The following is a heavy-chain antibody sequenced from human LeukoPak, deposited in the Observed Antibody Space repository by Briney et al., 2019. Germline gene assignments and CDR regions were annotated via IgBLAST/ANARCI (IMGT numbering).Heavy chain of an antibody. Sequence: GGSLRLSCAASGFTFSSYSVNWVRQAPGKGLEWVSSISSSSSYIYYADSVKGRFTISRDNAKNSLYLQMNSLRAEDTAVYYCARDLPGIAAGALDYWGQGTLVTVSS. CDR2: ISSSSSYI. V-gene: IGHV3-21*01. CDR3: ARDLPGIAAGALDY. CDR1: GFTFSSYS. J-gene: IGHJ4*02. D-gene: IGHD6-13*01.